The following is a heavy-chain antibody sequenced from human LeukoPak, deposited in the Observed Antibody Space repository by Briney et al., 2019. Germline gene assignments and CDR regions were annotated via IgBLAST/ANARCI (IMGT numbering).Heavy chain of an antibody. CDR1: GYTFTGYY. Sequence: ASVKVSCKASGYTFTGYYMHWVRQAPGQGLEWMGWINSNSGGTNYAQKFQGRVTMTRDTSISTAYMELSRLRSDDTAVYYCARRYYDSSGYPADYWGQGTLVTVSS. V-gene: IGHV1-2*02. D-gene: IGHD3-22*01. CDR3: ARRYYDSSGYPADY. CDR2: INSNSGGT. J-gene: IGHJ4*02.